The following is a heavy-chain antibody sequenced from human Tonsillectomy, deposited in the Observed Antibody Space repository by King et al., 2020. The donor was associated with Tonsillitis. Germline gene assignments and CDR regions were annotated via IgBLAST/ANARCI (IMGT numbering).Heavy chain of an antibody. J-gene: IGHJ4*02. CDR2: ISRDGSIA. Sequence: VQLVESGGGVVQPGGSLRVSCAASGFTFDDYALHWVRQAPGKGLEWVSLISRDGSIAHYADSVKGRFTISRDNSKNSLYLQMDSLSAEDTALYYCTKDNALSLAFDYWGQGTLVTVSS. CDR3: TKDNALSLAFDY. CDR1: GFTFDDYA. V-gene: IGHV3-43D*03.